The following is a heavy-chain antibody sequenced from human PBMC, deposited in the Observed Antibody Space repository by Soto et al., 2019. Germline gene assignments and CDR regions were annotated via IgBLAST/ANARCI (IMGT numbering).Heavy chain of an antibody. CDR3: AKDQLAAGSPWLVHF. J-gene: IGHJ4*02. V-gene: IGHV3-23*01. CDR2: ISYSGGSK. Sequence: GGSLRLSCAASGFTFSSCSMTWVRQAPGMGLQWVSAISYSGGSKYYADSVRGRFTISRANSKNTLYLQLNSLGAEDTAVYYCAKDQLAAGSPWLVHFWGRGTLVTVSS. CDR1: GFTFSSCS. D-gene: IGHD6-19*01.